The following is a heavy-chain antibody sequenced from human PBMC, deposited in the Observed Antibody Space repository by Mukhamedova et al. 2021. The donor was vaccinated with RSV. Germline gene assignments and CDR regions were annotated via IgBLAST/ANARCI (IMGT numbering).Heavy chain of an antibody. CDR2: IYNSGTT. CDR3: ARWGGGKDGYLPC. J-gene: IGHJ4*02. D-gene: IGHD5-24*01. V-gene: IGHV4-59*01. Sequence: EYIGYIYNSGTTNYSPSLKSRVTISVDTSKNQFSLELSSVAAADTAVYYCARWGGGKDGYLPCWGQGTLVTVSS.